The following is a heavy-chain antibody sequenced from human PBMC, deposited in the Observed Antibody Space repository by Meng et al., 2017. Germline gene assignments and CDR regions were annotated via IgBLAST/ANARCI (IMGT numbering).Heavy chain of an antibody. J-gene: IGHJ4*02. CDR3: AKDLTAAAGS. CDR1: GFTCSSYA. V-gene: IGHV3-23*04. D-gene: IGHD6-13*01. Sequence: EVQLVESWGGLVQPGGSLRLSCAASGFTCSSYALRWVRQAPGKGLEWVSAISCSGGSTYYADSVKGRFTISRDNSKNTLYLQMNSLRAEDTAVYYCAKDLTAAAGSWGQGTLVTVSS. CDR2: ISCSGGST.